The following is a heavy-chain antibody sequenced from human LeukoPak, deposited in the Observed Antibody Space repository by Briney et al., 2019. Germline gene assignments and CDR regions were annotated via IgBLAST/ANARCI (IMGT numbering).Heavy chain of an antibody. Sequence: GGSLRLSCAASGITFINHAMDWVRQAPGKGLEWVAVISYDGSDTYYADSVKGRFTISRDNSKNTLYLQMNSLRAEDTAVYYCAEYYYDSSGYYRNWGQGTLVTVSS. CDR3: AEYYYDSSGYYRN. J-gene: IGHJ4*02. D-gene: IGHD3-22*01. CDR1: GITFINHA. CDR2: ISYDGSDT. V-gene: IGHV3-30-3*01.